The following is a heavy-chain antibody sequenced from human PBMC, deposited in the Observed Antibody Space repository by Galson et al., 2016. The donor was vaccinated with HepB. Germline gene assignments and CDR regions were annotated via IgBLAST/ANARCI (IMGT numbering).Heavy chain of an antibody. J-gene: IGHJ4*02. CDR1: GFTFNKYG. D-gene: IGHD6-19*01. CDR3: AKGWVEWLVQDHFDH. V-gene: IGHV3-30*18. CDR2: ISYDGRNE. Sequence: SLRLSCAASGFTFNKYGMHWVRQAPDKGLEWVAVISYDGRNEYYGDSVKGRFTISRDNSKNTVYLQINSLRAEETAVYYCAKGWVEWLVQDHFDHWGQGTLVTVSP.